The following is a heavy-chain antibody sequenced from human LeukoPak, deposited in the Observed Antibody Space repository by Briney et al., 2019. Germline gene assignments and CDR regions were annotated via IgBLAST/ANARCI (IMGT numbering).Heavy chain of an antibody. Sequence: SETLSLTCAVYGGSFSGYYWSWIRQPPGKGLEWIGSIYYSGSTYYNPSLKSRVTISVDTSKNQFSLKLSSVTAADTAVYYCARDRTTVTTFDYWGQGTLVTVS. V-gene: IGHV4-34*01. CDR1: GGSFSGYY. CDR3: ARDRTTVTTFDY. CDR2: IYYSGST. D-gene: IGHD4-17*01. J-gene: IGHJ4*02.